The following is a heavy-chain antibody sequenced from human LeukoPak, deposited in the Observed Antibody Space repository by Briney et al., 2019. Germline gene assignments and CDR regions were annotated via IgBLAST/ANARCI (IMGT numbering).Heavy chain of an antibody. D-gene: IGHD3-10*01. CDR3: ARDFYYGSGSFDY. J-gene: IGHJ4*02. Sequence: PSETLSLTCTVSGGSISSGGYYWSWIRQPPGKGLEWIGYIYHSGSTYYNPSLKSRVTISVDRSKNQFSLKLSSVTAADTAVYYCARDFYYGSGSFDYWGQGTLVTVSS. CDR1: GGSISSGGYY. V-gene: IGHV4-30-2*01. CDR2: IYHSGST.